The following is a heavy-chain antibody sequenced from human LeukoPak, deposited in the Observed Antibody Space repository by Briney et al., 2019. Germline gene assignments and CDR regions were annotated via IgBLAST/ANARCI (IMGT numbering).Heavy chain of an antibody. CDR2: IYSGGST. V-gene: IGHV3-66*01. D-gene: IGHD3-10*02. CDR3: AELGITMIGGV. CDR1: EFSVGSNY. J-gene: IGHJ6*04. Sequence: GGSLRLSCAASEFSVGSNYMTWVRQAPGKGLEWVSLIYSGGSTYYADSVKGRFTISRDNAKNSLYLQMNSLRAEDTAVYYCAELGITMIGGVWGKGTTVTISS.